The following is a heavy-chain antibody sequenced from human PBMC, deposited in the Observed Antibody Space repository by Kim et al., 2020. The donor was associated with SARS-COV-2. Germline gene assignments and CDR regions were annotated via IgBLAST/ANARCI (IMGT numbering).Heavy chain of an antibody. D-gene: IGHD4-17*01. J-gene: IGHJ6*02. CDR3: AKEFQDDYGVYWYNGMDV. V-gene: IGHV3-33*03. Sequence: VKGRFTISRDKSKKPLYLQMNSLKAEGTAVYYCAKEFQDDYGVYWYNGMDVWGQGTTVTVSS.